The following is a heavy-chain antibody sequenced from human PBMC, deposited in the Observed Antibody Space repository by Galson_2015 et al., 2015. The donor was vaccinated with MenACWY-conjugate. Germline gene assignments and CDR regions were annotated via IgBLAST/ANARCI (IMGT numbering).Heavy chain of an antibody. V-gene: IGHV3-74*01. CDR2: INSNGVST. CDR3: ARALDYGKALNHHFDP. D-gene: IGHD4-17*01. Sequence: SLRLSCAASGFTFSSYWMHWVRHAPGKGLVWVSRINSNGVSTNYADSVRGRFTISRDNAKNTLYLQMDSLRAEDTAVYYCARALDYGKALNHHFDPWGQGTLVAVSS. J-gene: IGHJ5*02. CDR1: GFTFSSYW.